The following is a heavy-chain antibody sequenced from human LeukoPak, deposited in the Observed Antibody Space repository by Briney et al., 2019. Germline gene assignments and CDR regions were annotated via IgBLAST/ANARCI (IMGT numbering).Heavy chain of an antibody. J-gene: IGHJ4*02. CDR1: GGPINRYY. CDR2: IYYSGST. V-gene: IGHV4-59*01. Sequence: SGTLAHPRNGSGGPINRYYESRIRQPPGKGPAWIGYIYYSGSTNYNPSLKSRVTISVDTSKTLYSLKLSSVTAADTAVYYCARGYCTNGVCFTPPAYFDYWGQGTLVTVSS. CDR3: ARGYCTNGVCFTPPAYFDY. D-gene: IGHD2-8*01.